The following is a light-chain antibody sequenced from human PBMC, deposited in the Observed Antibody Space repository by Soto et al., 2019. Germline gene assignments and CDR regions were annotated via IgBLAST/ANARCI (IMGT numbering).Light chain of an antibody. CDR3: QHYGRI. J-gene: IGKJ5*01. V-gene: IGKV3-20*01. CDR2: GAS. CDR1: QTTSSRY. Sequence: DIVLTQPPGTLSLSPGEEATLSCRASQTTSSRYLAWHQQRPGQAPRLLIYGASSRATGVPDRFSGSGSGTDFTLTISRLEPEDFSVYYCQHYGRIFGQGTRLEIK.